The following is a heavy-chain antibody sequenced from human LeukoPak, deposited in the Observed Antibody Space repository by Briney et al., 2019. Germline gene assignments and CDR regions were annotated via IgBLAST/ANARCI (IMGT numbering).Heavy chain of an antibody. D-gene: IGHD2-8*01. CDR1: GYTFTSYA. Sequence: ASVKVSCKASGYTFTSYAMNWVRQAPGQGLEWMGWINTNTGNPTYAQGITGRFVFSLDTPVSTAYLQISSLKAEDTAVYYCARSGDCTNGVCSGYYYYGMDVWGQGTTVTVSS. CDR3: ARSGDCTNGVCSGYYYYGMDV. CDR2: INTNTGNP. V-gene: IGHV7-4-1*02. J-gene: IGHJ6*02.